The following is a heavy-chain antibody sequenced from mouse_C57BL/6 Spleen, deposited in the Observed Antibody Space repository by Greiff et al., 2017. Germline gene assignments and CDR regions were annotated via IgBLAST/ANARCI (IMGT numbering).Heavy chain of an antibody. J-gene: IGHJ1*03. CDR1: GYTFTSYW. Sequence: VKLQQPGAELVKPGASVKMSCKASGYTFTSYWLTWVKQRPGQGLEWIGDIYPGSGSTNYNEKFKSKATLTVDTSSSTAYMQLSSLTSEDSAVYYCARYGSNYEWYFDVWGTGTTVTVSS. CDR3: ARYGSNYEWYFDV. V-gene: IGHV1-55*01. D-gene: IGHD1-1*01. CDR2: IYPGSGST.